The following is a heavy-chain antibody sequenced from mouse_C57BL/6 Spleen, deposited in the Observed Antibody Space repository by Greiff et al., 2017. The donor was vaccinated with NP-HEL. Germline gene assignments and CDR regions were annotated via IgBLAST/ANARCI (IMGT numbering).Heavy chain of an antibody. V-gene: IGHV1-82*01. D-gene: IGHD1-1*01. J-gene: IGHJ2*01. CDR1: GYAFSSSW. Sequence: QVQLQQSGPELVKPGASVKISCKASGYAFSSSWMNWVKQRPGKGLEWIGRIYPGDGDTNYNGKFKGKATLTADKSSSTAYMQLSSLTSEDSAVYFCARSRITTVVFDYWGQGTTLTVSS. CDR2: IYPGDGDT. CDR3: ARSRITTVVFDY.